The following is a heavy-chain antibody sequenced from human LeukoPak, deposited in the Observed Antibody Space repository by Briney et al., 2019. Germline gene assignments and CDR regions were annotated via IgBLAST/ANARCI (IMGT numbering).Heavy chain of an antibody. V-gene: IGHV4-39*01. CDR2: IYYSGST. J-gene: IGHJ6*03. CDR3: ARQREAYYCYMDV. Sequence: SETLSLTCTVSGGSISSSSYYWGWIRQPPGKGLEWIGSIYYSGSTYYNPSLKSRVTISVDTSKNQFSLKLSSVTAADTAVYYCARQREAYYCYMDVWGKGTTVTVSS. D-gene: IGHD1-26*01. CDR1: GGSISSSSYY.